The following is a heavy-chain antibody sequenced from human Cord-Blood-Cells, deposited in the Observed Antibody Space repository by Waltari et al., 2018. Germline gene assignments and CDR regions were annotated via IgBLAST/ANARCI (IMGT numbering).Heavy chain of an antibody. CDR2: INAGNGNT. J-gene: IGHJ1*01. D-gene: IGHD4-17*01. CDR3: ARGGDYGDYAEYFQH. CDR1: DYTVTSYA. Sequence: QVQLVQSGAEVTKPGASVKVSCKASDYTVTSYAMHWVRQAPGQRLEWMGWINAGNGNTKYSQKFQGRVTITRDTSASTAYMELSSLRSEDTAVYYCARGGDYGDYAEYFQHWGQGTLVTVSS. V-gene: IGHV1-3*01.